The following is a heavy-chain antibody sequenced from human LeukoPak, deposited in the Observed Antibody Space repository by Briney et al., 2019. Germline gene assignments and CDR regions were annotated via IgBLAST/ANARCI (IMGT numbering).Heavy chain of an antibody. V-gene: IGHV1-2*02. CDR3: AREFLEGNYFDY. CDR1: GYTFTGYY. J-gene: IGHJ4*02. Sequence: ASVKVSCKASGYTFTGYYMHWVRQAPGQGLEWMGWINPNSGGTNYAQKFQGRVTMTRDTSISTAYMELSRLRSYDTAVYYCAREFLEGNYFDYWGQGTLVTVSS. D-gene: IGHD3-10*01. CDR2: INPNSGGT.